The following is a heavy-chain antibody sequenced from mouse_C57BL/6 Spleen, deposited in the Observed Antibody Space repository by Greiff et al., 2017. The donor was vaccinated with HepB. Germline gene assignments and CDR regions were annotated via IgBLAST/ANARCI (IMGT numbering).Heavy chain of an antibody. V-gene: IGHV5-12*01. CDR3: ARTGSSYWYFDV. CDR1: GFTFSDYY. Sequence: EVHLVESGGGLVQPGGSLKLSCAASGFTFSDYYMYWVRQTPEKRLEWVAYISNGGGSTYYPDTVKGRFTISRDNAKNTLYLQMSRLKSEDTDMYYCARTGSSYWYFDVWGTGTTVTVSS. J-gene: IGHJ1*03. D-gene: IGHD1-1*01. CDR2: ISNGGGST.